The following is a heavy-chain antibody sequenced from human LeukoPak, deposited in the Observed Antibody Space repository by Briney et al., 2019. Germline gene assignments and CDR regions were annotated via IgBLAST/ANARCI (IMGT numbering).Heavy chain of an antibody. D-gene: IGHD6-13*01. J-gene: IGHJ4*02. CDR2: INHSGST. CDR3: ASEGGEQQLVTYYFDY. V-gene: IGHV4-34*01. Sequence: SETLSLTCAVYGGSFSGYYWSWIRQPPGKGLEWIGEINHSGSTNNNPSLTSRVTISVDTSKNQFSLKLSSVTAADTAVYYCASEGGEQQLVTYYFDYWGQGTLVTVSS. CDR1: GGSFSGYY.